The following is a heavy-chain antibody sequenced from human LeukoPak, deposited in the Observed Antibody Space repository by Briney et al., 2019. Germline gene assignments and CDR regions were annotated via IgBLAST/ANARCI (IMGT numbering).Heavy chain of an antibody. J-gene: IGHJ4*02. Sequence: GGSLRLSCAASGFTFSDYYMSWIRQAPGKGLEWVSYISSSGSTIYYADSVKGRFTISRDNAKNSLYLQMNSLRAEDTAVYYCAKDQNLYDHGEYDYWGQGTLVTVSS. CDR2: ISSSGSTI. CDR3: AKDQNLYDHGEYDY. V-gene: IGHV3-11*01. CDR1: GFTFSDYY. D-gene: IGHD3-10*01.